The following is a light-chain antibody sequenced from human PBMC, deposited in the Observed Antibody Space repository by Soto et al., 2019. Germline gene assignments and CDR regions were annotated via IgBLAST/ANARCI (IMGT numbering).Light chain of an antibody. J-gene: IGKJ4*02. CDR2: AAS. V-gene: IGKV1-12*01. CDR3: QQAQIFPLT. CDR1: QGISSW. Sequence: DIQMTQSPSSVSASVGDRVTITCRASQGISSWLAWYQQKPGTAPNLLISAASSLQSGVPSRFTASETGTDFNHIISTLHPEDFATYYCQQAQIFPLTFGGGPKVEI.